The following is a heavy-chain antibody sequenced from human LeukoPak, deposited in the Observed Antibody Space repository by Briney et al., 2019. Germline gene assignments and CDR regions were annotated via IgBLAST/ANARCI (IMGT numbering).Heavy chain of an antibody. CDR2: ISGSGGST. CDR1: GFTFSSYA. V-gene: IGHV3-23*01. CDR3: AKLGYCSSGSCYENNWFDP. Sequence: PGGSLRLSCAASGFTFSSYAMSWVRQAPGKGLEWVSAISGSGGSTYYADSVKGRFTISRDSSKNTLYLQMNSLRAEDTAVYYCAKLGYCSSGSCYENNWFDPWGQGTLVTVSS. D-gene: IGHD2-15*01. J-gene: IGHJ5*02.